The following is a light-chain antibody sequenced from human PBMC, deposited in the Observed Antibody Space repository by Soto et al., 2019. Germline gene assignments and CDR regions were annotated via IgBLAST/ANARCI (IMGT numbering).Light chain of an antibody. CDR1: SSNIGAGYD. V-gene: IGLV1-40*01. J-gene: IGLJ2*01. Sequence: QSVLTQPPSVSWAPGQRVTVSCTGSSSNIGAGYDVHWYQQLPGTAPKLLIYGNSNRPSGVPDRFSGSKSGTSASLAITGLQAEDEADYYCQSYDRSLSGSVFGGGTKLTVL. CDR3: QSYDRSLSGSV. CDR2: GNS.